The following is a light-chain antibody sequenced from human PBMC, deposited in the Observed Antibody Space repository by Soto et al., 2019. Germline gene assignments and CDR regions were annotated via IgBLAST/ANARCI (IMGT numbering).Light chain of an antibody. J-gene: IGKJ2*01. CDR2: GAS. CDR1: QSVSSSY. V-gene: IGKV3-20*01. Sequence: EIVLTQSPGTLSLSPGERATLSCRASQSVSSSYLAWYQQKPGQAPRLLIYGASSSATGIPDRFSGSGSGTDFTLTISRLEPEDCAVYYGQQYCSSLYTFGQGTKLEIK. CDR3: QQYCSSLYT.